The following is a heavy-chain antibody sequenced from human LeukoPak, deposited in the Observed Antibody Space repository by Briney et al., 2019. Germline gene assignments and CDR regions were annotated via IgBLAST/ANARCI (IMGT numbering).Heavy chain of an antibody. J-gene: IGHJ5*01. Sequence: GGSLRLSCDASGFTFSSYAMSWVRLGTGKGLEWVSSITSSGEATYYADSVKGRFTISRDNSRYTLYLQMNSLRAEDTAVYYCAKDRPNYYHSTGHYYRRDGDSWGQGTLVTVSS. D-gene: IGHD3-22*01. CDR2: ITSSGEAT. CDR3: AKDRPNYYHSTGHYYRRDGDS. V-gene: IGHV3-23*01. CDR1: GFTFSSYA.